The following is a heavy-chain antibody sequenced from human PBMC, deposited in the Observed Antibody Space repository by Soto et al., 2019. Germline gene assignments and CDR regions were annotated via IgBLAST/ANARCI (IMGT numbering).Heavy chain of an antibody. Sequence: GGSLRLSCAASGFTFSSYAMHWVRQAPGKGLEWVAVISYDGSNKYYAESVKGRFTISRDNSKNTLYLQMNSLRAEDTAVYYCARAPDDYGDYWYFELWGRGTLVNRLL. CDR2: ISYDGSNK. D-gene: IGHD4-17*01. CDR1: GFTFSSYA. J-gene: IGHJ2*01. V-gene: IGHV3-30*04. CDR3: ARAPDDYGDYWYFEL.